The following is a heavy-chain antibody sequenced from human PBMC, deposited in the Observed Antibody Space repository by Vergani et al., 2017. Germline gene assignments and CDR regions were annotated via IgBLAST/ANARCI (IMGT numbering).Heavy chain of an antibody. D-gene: IGHD3-3*01. CDR2: IWYDGSNK. CDR1: GFTFSSYG. V-gene: IGHV3-33*01. J-gene: IGHJ4*02. CDR3: ARGNYVFWCGNYTIYY. Sequence: QVQLVESGGGVVQPGRSLRLSCAASGFTFSSYGMHWVRQAPGKGLEWVAVIWYDGSNKYYADSVKGRFTISRDNSKNTLYLQMNSLRDEDTAVYYCARGNYVFWCGNYTIYYWGQGTLVTVSS.